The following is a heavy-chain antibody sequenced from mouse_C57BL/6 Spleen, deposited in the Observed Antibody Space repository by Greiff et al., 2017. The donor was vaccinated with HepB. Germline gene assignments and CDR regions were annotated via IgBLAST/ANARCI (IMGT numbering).Heavy chain of an antibody. D-gene: IGHD1-1*01. CDR1: GYTFTSYW. CDR3: ARYYYGSSFFDY. CDR2: IDPSDSYT. Sequence: QVQLQQSGAELVMPGASVKLSCKASGYTFTSYWMHWVKQRPGQGLEWIGEIDPSDSYTNYNQKFKGKSTLTVDKSSSTAYMQLSSLTSEDSAVYYCARYYYGSSFFDYWGQGTTLTVSS. V-gene: IGHV1-69*01. J-gene: IGHJ2*01.